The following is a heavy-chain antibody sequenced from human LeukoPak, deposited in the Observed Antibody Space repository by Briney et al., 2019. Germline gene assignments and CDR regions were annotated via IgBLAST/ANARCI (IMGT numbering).Heavy chain of an antibody. V-gene: IGHV3-30*14. D-gene: IGHD1-26*01. J-gene: IGHJ1*01. Sequence: PGGSLRLSCAASGFTFSSYAMHWVRQAPGKGLEWVAVISYDGSNRYYADSVKGRFSISRDNSNNTLNLQMNSLRVEDTAVYYCARDRGGSYLQGYFLHWGQGSLVIVSS. CDR3: ARDRGGSYLQGYFLH. CDR1: GFTFSSYA. CDR2: ISYDGSNR.